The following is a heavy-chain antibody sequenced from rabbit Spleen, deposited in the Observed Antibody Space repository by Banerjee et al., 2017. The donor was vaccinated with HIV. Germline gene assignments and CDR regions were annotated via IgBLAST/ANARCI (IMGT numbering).Heavy chain of an antibody. CDR3: ARNYVNAFDP. CDR2: IDTNDGDT. CDR1: GFSFSSNR. V-gene: IGHV1S45*01. D-gene: IGHD1-1*01. J-gene: IGHJ2*01. Sequence: LEESGGGLVKPGGTLTLTCTGSGFSFSSNRICWVRQAPGKGLEWIACIDTNDGDTGYANWPKGRFTISKTSSTTVTLQMTSLTDADTASYFCARNYVNAFDPWGPGTLVTVS.